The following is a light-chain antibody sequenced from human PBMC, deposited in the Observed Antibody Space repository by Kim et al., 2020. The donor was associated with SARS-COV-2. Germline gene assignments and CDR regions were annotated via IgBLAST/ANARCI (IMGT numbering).Light chain of an antibody. J-gene: IGKJ2*01. CDR2: EAS. CDR1: QSVNSY. CDR3: QQRSNWYT. Sequence: PGERATLSCMASQSVNSYLAWYQQKPGQAPRLLIYEASNRATGIPARFSGSGSGTDFTLTISSLEPEDFAVYYCQQRSNWYTFGQGTKLEI. V-gene: IGKV3-11*01.